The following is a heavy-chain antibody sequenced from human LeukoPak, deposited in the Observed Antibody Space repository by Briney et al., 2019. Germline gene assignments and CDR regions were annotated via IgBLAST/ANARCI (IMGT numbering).Heavy chain of an antibody. CDR1: GYTFTSYY. CDR2: INPSGGST. V-gene: IGHV1-46*01. J-gene: IGHJ4*02. D-gene: IGHD3-10*01. CDR3: ARDDYGSGSLDY. Sequence: ASVKVSCKASGYTFTSYYMHWVRQAPGQGLEWMGIINPSGGSTSYAQKFQGRVTMTRDMPTSTVYMELSSLRSEDTAVYYCARDDYGSGSLDYWGQGTLVTVSS.